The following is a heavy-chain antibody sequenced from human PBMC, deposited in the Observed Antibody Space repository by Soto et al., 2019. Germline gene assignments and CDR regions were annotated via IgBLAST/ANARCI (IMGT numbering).Heavy chain of an antibody. CDR3: ARVDWSGYYKGRSSYFDY. CDR1: GYTFTSYA. J-gene: IGHJ4*02. V-gene: IGHV1-3*01. D-gene: IGHD3-3*01. Sequence: QVQLVQSGAEVKKPGASVKVSCKASGYTFTSYAMHWVRQAPGQRLEWMGWINAGNGNTKYSQKFQGRVTITRDTSASTAYMELSSLRSEDTAVYYCARVDWSGYYKGRSSYFDYWGQGTLVTVSS. CDR2: INAGNGNT.